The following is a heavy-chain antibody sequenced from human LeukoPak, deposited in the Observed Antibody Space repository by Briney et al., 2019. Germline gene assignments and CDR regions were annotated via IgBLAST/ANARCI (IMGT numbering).Heavy chain of an antibody. Sequence: TPSETLSLTCTVSGGSISSYYWSWIRQPPGKGLEWIGYIYYSGSTNYNPSLKSRVTISVDTSKNQFSLKLSSVTAADTAVYYCASSRWPTGPDYWGQGTLVTVSS. CDR2: IYYSGST. CDR1: GGSISSYY. J-gene: IGHJ4*02. D-gene: IGHD4-23*01. V-gene: IGHV4-59*12. CDR3: ASSRWPTGPDY.